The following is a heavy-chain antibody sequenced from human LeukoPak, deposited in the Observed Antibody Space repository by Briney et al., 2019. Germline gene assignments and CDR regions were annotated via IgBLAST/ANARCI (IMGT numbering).Heavy chain of an antibody. V-gene: IGHV4-59*01. CDR3: AREASLNYYDSSGYGLYYYYYMDV. J-gene: IGHJ6*03. D-gene: IGHD3-22*01. Sequence: SETLSLTCTVSGGSIGSYYWGWIRQSPGKRLEWMGYIYDSGSTNYNPSLKSRVTISVDTSKNQFSLKLSSVTAADTAVYYCAREASLNYYDSSGYGLYYYYYMDVWGKGTTVTVSS. CDR1: GGSIGSYY. CDR2: IYDSGST.